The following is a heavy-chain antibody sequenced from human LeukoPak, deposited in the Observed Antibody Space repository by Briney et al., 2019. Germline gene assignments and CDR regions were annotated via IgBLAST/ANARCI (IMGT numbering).Heavy chain of an antibody. V-gene: IGHV3-7*01. Sequence: GGSLRLSCVVSGFTFNRCWVNWVRQAPGKGLEWVAHINPDGRDTYYVDSVKGRFTISRDNAQNSMYLQMNSLRVEDTAVYYCTSWGDTTAEYFQRWGQGTLVTVSS. J-gene: IGHJ1*01. CDR3: TSWGDTTAEYFQR. CDR1: GFTFNRCW. CDR2: INPDGRDT. D-gene: IGHD2-21*02.